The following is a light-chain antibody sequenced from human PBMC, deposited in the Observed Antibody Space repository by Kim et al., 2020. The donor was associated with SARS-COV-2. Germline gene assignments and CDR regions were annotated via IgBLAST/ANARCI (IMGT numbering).Light chain of an antibody. CDR2: YDS. CDR3: QVWWDSSSDDRYV. V-gene: IGLV3-21*04. CDR1: HIGSKS. Sequence: SYELTQPPSVSVAPGGTATITCRGNHIGSKSVHWYQQKPGQAPVLVIYYDSDRPSGIPERFSGSNSGNTATLTISSVAAGDEADYYCQVWWDSSSDDRYVFGTGTKVTVL. J-gene: IGLJ1*01.